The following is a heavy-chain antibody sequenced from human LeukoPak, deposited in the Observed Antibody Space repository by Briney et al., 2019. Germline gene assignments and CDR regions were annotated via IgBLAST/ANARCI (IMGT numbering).Heavy chain of an antibody. CDR3: AKADYANWFDP. V-gene: IGHV3-30*18. CDR2: ISYDGSNK. Sequence: GGSLRLSCAASGFTFSSYGMHWVRQAPGKGLEWVAVISYDGSNKYYADSVKGRFTISRDNSKNTLYLQMNSLRAEDTAVYYCAKADYANWFDPWGQGTLVTVSS. J-gene: IGHJ5*02. CDR1: GFTFSSYG. D-gene: IGHD4-17*01.